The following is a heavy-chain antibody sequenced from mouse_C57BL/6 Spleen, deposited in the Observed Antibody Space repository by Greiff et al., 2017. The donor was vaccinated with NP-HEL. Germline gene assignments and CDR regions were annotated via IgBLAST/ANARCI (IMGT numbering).Heavy chain of an antibody. J-gene: IGHJ2*01. Sequence: VQLQQSVAELVRPGASVKLSCTASGFNFKNTYMHWVKQRPEQGLEWIGRIDPANGNTKYAPKFQGKATITADTSSNTAYLQLSSLTSEDTAIYYCARGGDYDGFDYWGQGTTLTVSS. V-gene: IGHV14-3*01. CDR3: ARGGDYDGFDY. D-gene: IGHD2-4*01. CDR2: IDPANGNT. CDR1: GFNFKNTY.